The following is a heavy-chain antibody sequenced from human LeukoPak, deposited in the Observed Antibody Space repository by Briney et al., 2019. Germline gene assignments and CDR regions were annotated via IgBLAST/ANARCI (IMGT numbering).Heavy chain of an antibody. CDR1: GFTFSSCG. CDR3: TKGGAASSKSITMIRGTRRYNYYMDV. V-gene: IGHV3-23*01. CDR2: LSDSGGST. J-gene: IGHJ6*03. D-gene: IGHD3-10*01. Sequence: GGTLRLSCAASGFTFSSCGMSWVRQAPGKGLEWVSALSDSGGSTFYADSVKGRFTISRDNSKNTLYLQMNRLRAEDTAVYYCTKGGAASSKSITMIRGTRRYNYYMDVWGKGTTVTISS.